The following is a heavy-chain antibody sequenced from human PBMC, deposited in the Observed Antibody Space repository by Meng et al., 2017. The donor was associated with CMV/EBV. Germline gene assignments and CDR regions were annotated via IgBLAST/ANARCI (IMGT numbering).Heavy chain of an antibody. J-gene: IGHJ5*02. CDR3: ARDGAPYGIAAAGGLLFDP. V-gene: IGHV1-2*02. Sequence: TFTGYYMHWVRQAPGQGLEWMGWINPNSGGTNYAQKFRGRVTMTRDTSISTAYMELSRLRSDDTAVYYCARDGAPYGIAAAGGLLFDPWGQGTLVTVSS. CDR1: TFTGYY. D-gene: IGHD6-13*01. CDR2: INPNSGGT.